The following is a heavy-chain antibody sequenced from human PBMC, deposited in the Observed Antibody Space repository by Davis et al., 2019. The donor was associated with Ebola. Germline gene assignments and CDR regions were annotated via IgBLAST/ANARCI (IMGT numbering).Heavy chain of an antibody. Sequence: GESLKISCVASGFMFSDYQMHWIRQAPGKGLEWVSYISSSSTYTNYVDSVKGRFTISRDNAKNSLYLQMDSLRAEDTAVYYCRSNFDFWGQGTLVTVSS. CDR2: ISSSSTYT. CDR3: RSNFDF. CDR1: GFMFSDYQ. J-gene: IGHJ4*02. V-gene: IGHV3-11*03.